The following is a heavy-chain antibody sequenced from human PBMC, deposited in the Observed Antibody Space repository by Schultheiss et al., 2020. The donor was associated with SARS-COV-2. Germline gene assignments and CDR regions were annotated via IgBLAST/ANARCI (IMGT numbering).Heavy chain of an antibody. CDR2: INHSGST. Sequence: SETLSLTCTVSGGSISSYYWSWIRQPAGKGLEWIGEINHSGSTNYNPSLKSRVTISVDTSKNQFSLKLSSVTAADTAVYYCARDRGGLGNWFDPWGQGTLVTVSS. CDR3: ARDRGGLGNWFDP. D-gene: IGHD3/OR15-3a*01. V-gene: IGHV4-59*12. CDR1: GGSISSYY. J-gene: IGHJ5*02.